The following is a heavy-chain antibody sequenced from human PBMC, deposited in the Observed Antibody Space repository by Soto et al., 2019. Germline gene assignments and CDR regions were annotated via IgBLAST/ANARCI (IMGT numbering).Heavy chain of an antibody. CDR1: SGSFSGYY. J-gene: IGHJ6*03. V-gene: IGHV4-34*01. D-gene: IGHD3-3*01. CDR2: INHSGST. CDR3: ARGDFWSGYFHYYYYYMDV. Sequence: QVQLQQWGAGLLKPSETLSLTCAVYSGSFSGYYWSWIRQPPGKGLEWIGEINHSGSTNYNPSLKSRVTISVDTSKNQFSLKLSSVTAADTAVYYCARGDFWSGYFHYYYYYMDVWGKGTTVTVSS.